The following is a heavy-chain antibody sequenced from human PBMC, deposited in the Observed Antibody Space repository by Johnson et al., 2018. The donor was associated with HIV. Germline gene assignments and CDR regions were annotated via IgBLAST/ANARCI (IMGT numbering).Heavy chain of an antibody. J-gene: IGHJ3*02. D-gene: IGHD3-22*01. Sequence: QVQLVESGGGVVQSGRSLRLSCAASGFTFSTYGMHWVRQAPGKGLEWVAVISYDGSNKYYADSVQGRFTISRDNSKNTLYLQMNSLRAEDTAVYYCARDVYYYDSSEEGAFDIWGQGTMVTVSS. V-gene: IGHV3-30*19. CDR3: ARDVYYYDSSEEGAFDI. CDR1: GFTFSTYG. CDR2: ISYDGSNK.